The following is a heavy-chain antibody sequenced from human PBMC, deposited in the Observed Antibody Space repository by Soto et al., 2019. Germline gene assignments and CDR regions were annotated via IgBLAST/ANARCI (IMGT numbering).Heavy chain of an antibody. CDR1: GGSISSYY. CDR3: AGLGVTYFGY. CDR2: SYYSGST. D-gene: IGHD3-3*01. V-gene: IGHV4-59*01. J-gene: IGHJ4*02. Sequence: QVQLQESGPGLVKPSETLSLTCTVSGGSISSYYWSWIRQPPGKGLEWIGYSYYSGSTNYNPSLKSRVTISVDTSKNQFSLKLSSVTAADTAVYYCAGLGVTYFGYWGQGTLVTVSS.